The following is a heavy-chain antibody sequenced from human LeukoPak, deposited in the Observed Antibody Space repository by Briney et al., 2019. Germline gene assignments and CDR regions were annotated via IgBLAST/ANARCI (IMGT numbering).Heavy chain of an antibody. D-gene: IGHD1-14*01. CDR1: GFTFSSYA. Sequence: GRSLRLSCAAPGFTFSSYAMSWIRQAPGKGLEWVSAVSGGGGSTYYADSVKGRFTISRDNSKNTLYLQMNSLRAEDTAVYYCAKDGTPSHWGQGTRVTVSS. CDR3: AKDGTPSH. J-gene: IGHJ4*02. CDR2: VSGGGGST. V-gene: IGHV3-23*01.